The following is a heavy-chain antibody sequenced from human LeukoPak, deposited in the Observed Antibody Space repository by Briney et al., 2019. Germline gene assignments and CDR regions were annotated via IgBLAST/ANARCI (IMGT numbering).Heavy chain of an antibody. CDR2: IIPIFGTA. J-gene: IGHJ4*02. D-gene: IGHD1-26*01. V-gene: IGHV1-69*13. CDR3: ASPGYSGGDYYFDY. CDR1: GGTFSSYA. Sequence: GASVKVSCKASGGTFSSYAISWVRQAPGQGLEWMGGIIPIFGTANYAQKFQGRVTITADESTSTAYMELSSLRSEDTAVYYCASPGYSGGDYYFDYWGQGTLVTVSS.